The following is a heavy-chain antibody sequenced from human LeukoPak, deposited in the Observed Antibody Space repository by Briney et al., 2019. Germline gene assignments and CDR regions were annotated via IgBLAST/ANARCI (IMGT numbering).Heavy chain of an antibody. CDR3: ATSGYSSGWHGAFDI. CDR2: ISGSGGST. J-gene: IGHJ3*02. V-gene: IGHV3-23*01. CDR1: GFTVSSNY. Sequence: GGSLRLSCAASGFTVSSNYMSWVRQAPGKGLEWVSAISGSGGSTYYADSVKGRFTISRDNSKNTLYLQMNSLRAEDTAVYYCATSGYSSGWHGAFDIWGQGTMVTVSS. D-gene: IGHD6-19*01.